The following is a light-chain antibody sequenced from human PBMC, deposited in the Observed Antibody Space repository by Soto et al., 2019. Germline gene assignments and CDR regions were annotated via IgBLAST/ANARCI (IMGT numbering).Light chain of an antibody. Sequence: DIQMTQSPSALSASVGDRVTITCRASQSITNYLNWYQHKPGQAPNLLIYAASTLQAGVPSRFRGSGSGTDFTLTISSLQPEDFATYFCQQSNSSPPTFGGGTKVESK. CDR1: QSITNY. CDR3: QQSNSSPPT. CDR2: AAS. J-gene: IGKJ4*01. V-gene: IGKV1-39*01.